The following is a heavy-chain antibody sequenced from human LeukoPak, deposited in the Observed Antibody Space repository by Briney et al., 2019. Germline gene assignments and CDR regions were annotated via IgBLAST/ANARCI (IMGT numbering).Heavy chain of an antibody. J-gene: IGHJ4*02. CDR3: ARGLLRDGYTYTYSFDH. CDR2: VYMGGTT. Sequence: PGGSLRLSCAASGFTVSTNYMNWVRQAPGKGLEWVPVVYMGGTTYYADSVKGRFTISRDSTKNTIYLQMNNLRAEDTAVYYCARGLLRDGYTYTYSFDHWGQGALVTVSS. CDR1: GFTVSTNY. V-gene: IGHV3-66*01. D-gene: IGHD5-18*01.